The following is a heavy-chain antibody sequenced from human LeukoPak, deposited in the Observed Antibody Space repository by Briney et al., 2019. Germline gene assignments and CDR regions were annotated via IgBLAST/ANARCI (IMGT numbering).Heavy chain of an antibody. J-gene: IGHJ6*02. CDR3: ARDYTATGAMDV. V-gene: IGHV3-7*01. Sequence: AGGSLRLSCAASGFALSAYWMNWVRQAPGKGLQWLANIKQDGTVQHYVDSVKGRFTISRDNAKNSLLLQMNSLRAEDTALYYCARDYTATGAMDVWGQGTTVTVS. D-gene: IGHD2-21*02. CDR1: GFALSAYW. CDR2: IKQDGTVQ.